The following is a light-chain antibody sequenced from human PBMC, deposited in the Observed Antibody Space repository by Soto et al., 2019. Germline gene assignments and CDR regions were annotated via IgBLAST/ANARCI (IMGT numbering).Light chain of an antibody. Sequence: QSALTQPRSVSGSPGQSVTISCTGTSSDVGGYNYVSWYQHNPGKAPKLMIFDVSARPSGVPDRFSGSKSGTSASLAITGLQAEDEADYYCQSYDSSLSAYVFGTGTKVTVL. CDR1: SSDVGGYNY. J-gene: IGLJ1*01. V-gene: IGLV2-11*01. CDR3: QSYDSSLSAYV. CDR2: DVS.